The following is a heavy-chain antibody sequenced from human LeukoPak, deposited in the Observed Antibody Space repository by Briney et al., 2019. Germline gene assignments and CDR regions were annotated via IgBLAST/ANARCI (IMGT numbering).Heavy chain of an antibody. D-gene: IGHD3-10*01. Sequence: GESLKISCKGSGYSFTSYWIGWVRQMPGKGLEWMGIIYPGDSDTRYSPSFQGQVTISADKTISTAYLQWSRLKASDTAIYYCAKHSRTGSSFDPFEYWGQGTLVTVSS. J-gene: IGHJ4*02. CDR3: AKHSRTGSSFDPFEY. CDR1: GYSFTSYW. V-gene: IGHV5-51*01. CDR2: IYPGDSDT.